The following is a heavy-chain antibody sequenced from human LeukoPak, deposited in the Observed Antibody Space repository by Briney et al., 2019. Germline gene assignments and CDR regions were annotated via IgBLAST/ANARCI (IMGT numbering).Heavy chain of an antibody. CDR2: IDPHSGGT. Sequence: ASVRVSCKASGYNFIAYYMHWVRQAPGQGLEWMGWIDPHSGGTHSARKFQGRVSMTWDTSIRTAYMELSRLTSDDTAVNYCARHNDFYVFDVWGQGTVATVSP. J-gene: IGHJ3*01. CDR1: GYNFIAYY. CDR3: ARHNDFYVFDV. D-gene: IGHD3-3*01. V-gene: IGHV1-2*02.